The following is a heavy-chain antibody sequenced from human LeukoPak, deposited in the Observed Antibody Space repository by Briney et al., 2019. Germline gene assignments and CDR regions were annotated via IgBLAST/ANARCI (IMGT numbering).Heavy chain of an antibody. J-gene: IGHJ4*02. Sequence: GGSLRLSCAASGFTFNSFSMNWVRQAPGKGLEWVSSISSSTIYTYYADSVKGRFTISRDNAKNSLYLQMNSLRAEDTAVYYCARADWDTAMIDYWGQGTLVTVSS. V-gene: IGHV3-21*01. CDR1: GFTFNSFS. CDR3: ARADWDTAMIDY. CDR2: ISSSTIYT. D-gene: IGHD5-18*01.